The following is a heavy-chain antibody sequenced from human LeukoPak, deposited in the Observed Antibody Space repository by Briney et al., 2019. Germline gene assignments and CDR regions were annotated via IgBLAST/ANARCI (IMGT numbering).Heavy chain of an antibody. CDR2: INSDGSKT. J-gene: IGHJ4*02. CDR3: ARDPDRGSD. V-gene: IGHV3-74*01. D-gene: IGHD1-26*01. CDR1: EFTFSRYW. Sequence: GGSLRLSCAASEFTFSRYWMHWVRQAPGKGLVWLSRINSDGSKTTYADSVKGRFTISRDNPKNTLYLQMKSLRPEDTAVYYCARDPDRGSDWGQGTLVTVSS.